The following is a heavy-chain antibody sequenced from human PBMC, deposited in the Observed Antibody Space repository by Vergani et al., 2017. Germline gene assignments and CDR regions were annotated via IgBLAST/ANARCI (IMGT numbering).Heavy chain of an antibody. CDR2: IDDKGNR. Sequence: QVQLLESGPGLLKPSETLSLTCSVSGYSITNGYHWGWLRQSAGEGLECIGLIDDKGNRNVSPSLERQVTMAADPLRGRFSPNLRSVTTSDTAVYYCVRVLHTSYIREAFDIWGQGIKVTVSS. D-gene: IGHD2-21*01. CDR3: VRVLHTSYIREAFDI. V-gene: IGHV4-38-2*02. CDR1: GYSITNGYH. J-gene: IGHJ3*02.